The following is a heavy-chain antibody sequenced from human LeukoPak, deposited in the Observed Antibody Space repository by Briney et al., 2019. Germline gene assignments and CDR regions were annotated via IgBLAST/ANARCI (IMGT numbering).Heavy chain of an antibody. CDR1: GFTFSSYA. CDR2: ISYDGSNK. D-gene: IGHD3-22*01. Sequence: GGSLRLSCAASGFTFSSYAMHWVRQAPGKGLEWVAVISYDGSNKYYADSVKGRFTISRDNSKNTLYLQMNSLRAEDTAVYYCAREGLRFYYDRSGYPPAYWGQGTLVTVSS. V-gene: IGHV3-30*04. CDR3: AREGLRFYYDRSGYPPAY. J-gene: IGHJ4*02.